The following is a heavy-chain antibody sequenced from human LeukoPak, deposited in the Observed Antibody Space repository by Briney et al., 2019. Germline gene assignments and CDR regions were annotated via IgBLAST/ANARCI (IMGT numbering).Heavy chain of an antibody. CDR2: ISSSSSSYI. J-gene: IGHJ4*02. V-gene: IGHV3-21*01. CDR1: GFTFSSYT. D-gene: IGHD1-26*01. CDR3: ARGGGGSYYHLLDY. Sequence: GGSLRLSCAASGFTFSSYTMNWVRQAPGKGLEWVSSISSSSSSYIYYADSVKGRFTISRDNAKNSLYLQMNSLRAEDTAVYYCARGGGGSYYHLLDYWGQGTLVTVSS.